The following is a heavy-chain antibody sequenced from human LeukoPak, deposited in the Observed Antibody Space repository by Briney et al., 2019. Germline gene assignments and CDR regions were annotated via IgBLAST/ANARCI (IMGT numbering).Heavy chain of an antibody. CDR3: TRGTGASSFVAYYYYGMDV. CDR1: GGTFSSFP. J-gene: IGHJ6*02. Sequence: GSSVKVSCKASGGTFSSFPISWVRQAPGQGLEWMGGIIPLFGTANYAQRFQGRVTISADEPTSTAYVELSSLRSEDTAVYYCTRGTGASSFVAYYYYGMDVWGQGTTVTVSS. CDR2: IIPLFGTA. V-gene: IGHV1-69*01. D-gene: IGHD6-6*01.